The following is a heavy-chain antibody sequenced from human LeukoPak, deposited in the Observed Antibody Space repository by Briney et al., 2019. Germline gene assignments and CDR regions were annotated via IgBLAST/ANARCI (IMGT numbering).Heavy chain of an antibody. CDR3: ARDPLAYGANSFDY. V-gene: IGHV3-53*05. D-gene: IGHD4-17*01. CDR2: IYSGGST. CDR1: GFTVSSNY. J-gene: IGHJ4*02. Sequence: PGGSLRLSCAASGFTVSSNYMSWVRQAPGKGLEWVSVIYSGGSTYYADSVKGRFTISRDNSKNTLYLQMNSLRAEDTAVYYCARDPLAYGANSFDYWGQGTLVTVSS.